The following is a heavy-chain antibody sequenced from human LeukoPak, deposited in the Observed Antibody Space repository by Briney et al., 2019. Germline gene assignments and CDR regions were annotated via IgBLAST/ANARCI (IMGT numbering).Heavy chain of an antibody. CDR3: ASSIAARPPYYFDY. V-gene: IGHV1-69*05. Sequence: SVKVSCKASGGTFSSYAISWVRQAPGQGLEWMGGIIPIFGTANYAQKFQGRVTITTDESTSTAYMELSSLRSEDTAVYYCASSIAARPPYYFDYWGQGTLVTVSS. D-gene: IGHD6-6*01. CDR1: GGTFSSYA. J-gene: IGHJ4*02. CDR2: IIPIFGTA.